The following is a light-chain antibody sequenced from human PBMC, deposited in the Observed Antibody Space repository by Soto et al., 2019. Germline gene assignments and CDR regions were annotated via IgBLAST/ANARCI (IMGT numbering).Light chain of an antibody. CDR1: SSDVGSYNV. CDR3: CSYAGSTPYV. Sequence: QSALTQPASVSVSPGQSITISCTGTSSDVGSYNVVSWYQHHPGKAPKLMIYEGSKRPSGVSNRFSGSKSGNTASLTISGLQAEDEADYYCCSYAGSTPYVFGTGTKVTVL. V-gene: IGLV2-23*01. CDR2: EGS. J-gene: IGLJ1*01.